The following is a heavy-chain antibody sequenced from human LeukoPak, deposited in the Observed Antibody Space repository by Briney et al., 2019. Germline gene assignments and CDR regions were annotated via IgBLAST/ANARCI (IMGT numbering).Heavy chain of an antibody. CDR3: TTFYHEYSPY. D-gene: IGHD2/OR15-2a*01. J-gene: IGHJ4*02. V-gene: IGHV3-15*01. CDR1: GFSFMNAW. CDR2: IKSNAEGGTP. Sequence: GGSLRLSCAASGFSFMNAWMIWVRQAPGKGLEWVGRIKSNAEGGTPDYAAPARGRFTLSKADSKNPLYLQMTSLKTEDTAVYYCTTFYHEYSPYWGRGTLVTVYS.